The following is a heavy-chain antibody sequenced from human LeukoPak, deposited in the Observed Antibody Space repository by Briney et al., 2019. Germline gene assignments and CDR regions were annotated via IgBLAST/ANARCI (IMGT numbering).Heavy chain of an antibody. J-gene: IGHJ4*02. D-gene: IGHD3-3*01. CDR2: IFGGGST. CDR1: GFTVSSNY. V-gene: IGHV3-53*01. CDR3: ARGGSTIFGVVTYYFDY. Sequence: GGSLRLSCVASGFTVSSNYMNWVRQAPGKGLEWVSVIFGGGSTYYADSVKGRFTIPRDNSKNTLYLQMNSLRAEDTAVYYCARGGSTIFGVVTYYFDYWGQGTLVTASS.